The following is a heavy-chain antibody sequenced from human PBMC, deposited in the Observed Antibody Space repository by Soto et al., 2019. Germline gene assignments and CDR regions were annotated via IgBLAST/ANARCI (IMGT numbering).Heavy chain of an antibody. CDR3: ARGGYGDYHNWFDP. J-gene: IGHJ5*02. CDR1: GGSFSGYY. CDR2: INHSGST. D-gene: IGHD4-17*01. V-gene: IGHV4-34*01. Sequence: QVQLQQWVAGLLKPSETLSLTCAVYGGSFSGYYWSWIRQPPGKGLEWIGEINHSGSTNYNPSLKSRVTISVDTSKNQFSLKLSSVTAADTAVYYCARGGYGDYHNWFDPWGQGTLVTVSS.